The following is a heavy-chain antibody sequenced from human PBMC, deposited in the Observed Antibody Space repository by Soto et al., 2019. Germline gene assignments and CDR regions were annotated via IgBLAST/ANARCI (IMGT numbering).Heavy chain of an antibody. Sequence: EVQLLESGGGLVQPGGSLRLSCAASGFTFSSYAMSWVRQAPGKGLEWVSAISGSGGSTYYADSVKGRFTISRDNSKNTLYLQMNSLRAEDTAVYYCAKDGYSGSGSTYYYYYMDVWGKGTTVTVSS. CDR1: GFTFSSYA. D-gene: IGHD3-10*01. CDR3: AKDGYSGSGSTYYYYYMDV. V-gene: IGHV3-23*01. J-gene: IGHJ6*03. CDR2: ISGSGGST.